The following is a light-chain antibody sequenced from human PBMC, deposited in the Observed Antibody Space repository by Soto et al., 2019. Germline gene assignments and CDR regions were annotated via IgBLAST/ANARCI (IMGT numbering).Light chain of an antibody. CDR1: QSVTSSS. CDR2: DTS. J-gene: IGKJ5*01. Sequence: EIVLNQSPGTLSLSPGERATLSCRSSQSVTSSSLAWYQQKSGQAPRLLIYDTSRRATGIPDRFSGSGSGTDFTLTISSLEPEDFAVYYCQLSQQRSNWPPITFGQGTRLEI. CDR3: QLSQQRSNWPPIT. V-gene: IGKV3D-20*02.